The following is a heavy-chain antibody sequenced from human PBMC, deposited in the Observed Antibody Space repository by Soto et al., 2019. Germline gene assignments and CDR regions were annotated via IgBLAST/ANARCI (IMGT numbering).Heavy chain of an antibody. J-gene: IGHJ4*01. CDR1: CGPIRTYY. CDR2: IYYSGST. Sequence: LSLTRPVSCGPIRTYYLSWSLHPPGKELEWIVYIYYSGSTNYNPSLKSRVTISVDTSKNQFSLKLSSVTAADTAVYYCARNLDGYNPYIFDYSGQGTLVTFSS. D-gene: IGHD5-12*01. V-gene: IGHV4-59*01. CDR3: ARNLDGYNPYIFDY.